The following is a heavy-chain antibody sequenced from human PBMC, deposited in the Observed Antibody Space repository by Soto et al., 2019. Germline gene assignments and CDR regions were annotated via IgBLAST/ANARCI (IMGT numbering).Heavy chain of an antibody. V-gene: IGHV4-59*08. Sequence: SETLSLTCTVSGGSISSYYWSWIRQPPGKGLEWIGYIYYSGSTNYNPSLKSRVTISVDTSKNQFSLKLSSVTAADTAVYYCARHKSPRGWYFDYWGQGTLVTVSS. D-gene: IGHD6-19*01. CDR3: ARHKSPRGWYFDY. J-gene: IGHJ4*02. CDR1: GGSISSYY. CDR2: IYYSGST.